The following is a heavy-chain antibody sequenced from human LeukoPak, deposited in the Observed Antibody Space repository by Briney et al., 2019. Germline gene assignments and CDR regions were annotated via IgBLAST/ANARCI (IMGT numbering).Heavy chain of an antibody. CDR2: IYYSGST. V-gene: IGHV4-39*07. D-gene: IGHD3-9*01. CDR3: ARESGDYDIFYYYYMDV. Sequence: SETLSLTCTVSGGSISSRSYYWGWIRQPPGKGLEWIGSIYYSGSTYYNPSLKSRVTISVDTSKNQFSLKLSSVTAADTAVYYCARESGDYDIFYYYYMDVWGKGTTVTVSS. J-gene: IGHJ6*03. CDR1: GGSISSRSYY.